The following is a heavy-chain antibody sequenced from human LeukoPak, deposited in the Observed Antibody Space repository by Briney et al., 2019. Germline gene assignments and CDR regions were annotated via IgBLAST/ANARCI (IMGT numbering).Heavy chain of an antibody. Sequence: RSLTRTCSASGFTFSSNDMHRLRQAQGQGLEWVAVISYDGSNKYYADSVKGRFTISRDNYKNTLYLQMNSLRAEDTAIYYCAQRSRELLTWGEGTLVTVSS. D-gene: IGHD1-26*01. CDR2: ISYDGSNK. V-gene: IGHV3-30*19. J-gene: IGHJ5*02. CDR1: GFTFSSND. CDR3: AQRSRELLT.